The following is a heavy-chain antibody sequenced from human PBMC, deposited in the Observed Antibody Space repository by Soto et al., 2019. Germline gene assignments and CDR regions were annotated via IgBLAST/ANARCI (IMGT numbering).Heavy chain of an antibody. CDR1: GFTFSSYA. D-gene: IGHD6-19*01. J-gene: IGHJ1*01. Sequence: QVQLVESGGGVVQPGRSLRLSCAASGFTFSSYAMHWVRQAPGKGLEWVAVISYDGSNKYYADSVKGRFTISRDNPKNTLYLQMNSRRAEDTAVYYCAQDPPVAGTVEYFQHWGQGTLVTVSS. CDR2: ISYDGSNK. V-gene: IGHV3-30-3*02. CDR3: AQDPPVAGTVEYFQH.